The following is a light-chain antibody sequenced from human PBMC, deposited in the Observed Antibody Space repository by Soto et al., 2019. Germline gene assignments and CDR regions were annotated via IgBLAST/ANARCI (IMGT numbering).Light chain of an antibody. J-gene: IGLJ3*02. CDR1: SSNIGAGYD. CDR3: CSYAGSYTWV. V-gene: IGLV1-40*01. CDR2: GNN. Sequence: QSVLTQPPSVSGAPGQRVTISCTGSSSNIGAGYDVHWYQQLPGTAPKLLIYGNNNRPSGVPDRFSGSKSATSASVAITGLQGEDEAAYYCCSYAGSYTWVFGGGTKLTVL.